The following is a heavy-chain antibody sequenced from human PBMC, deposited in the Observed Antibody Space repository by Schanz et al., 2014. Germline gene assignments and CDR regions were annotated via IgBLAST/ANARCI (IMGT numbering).Heavy chain of an antibody. CDR3: ARGIDVSDFWSGSPPKGGANDY. Sequence: VQMVESGGGVVQPGRSLRLSCAASGFAFSVYGLHWVRQAPGKGLEWVSSISSSGSYIHYADSVKGRFSISRDNAKNSLYLQLNSLRAEDTAVYYCARGIDVSDFWSGSPPKGGANDYWGQGTLVTVSS. V-gene: IGHV3-21*06. D-gene: IGHD3-3*01. CDR1: GFAFSVYG. CDR2: ISSSGSYI. J-gene: IGHJ4*02.